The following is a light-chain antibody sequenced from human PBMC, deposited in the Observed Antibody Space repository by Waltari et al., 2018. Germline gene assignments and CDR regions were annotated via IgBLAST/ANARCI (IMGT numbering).Light chain of an antibody. CDR1: QSVSSN. Sequence: EIVMTQSPPTLSVSPGERATLSCRASQSVSSNLAWYQQKPGQAPRLLIYGASTRATGIPARFSGSGSGTEFTLTISSLQSEDFAVYYCQQYNNWPLFGGGTKVEIK. CDR3: QQYNNWPL. CDR2: GAS. J-gene: IGKJ4*01. V-gene: IGKV3-15*01.